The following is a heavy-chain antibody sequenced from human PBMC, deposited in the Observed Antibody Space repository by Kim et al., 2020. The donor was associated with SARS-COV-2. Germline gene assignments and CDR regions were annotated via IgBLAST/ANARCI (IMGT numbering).Heavy chain of an antibody. CDR2: IYGDESTT. CDR1: GFTISDYA. V-gene: IGHV3-23*03. CDR3: AKGTQSRGYLYFDN. D-gene: IGHD6-25*01. J-gene: IGHJ4*02. Sequence: GGSLRLSCAASGFTISDYAMIWVRQVPGKGLEWVSIIYGDESTTAYADSVKGRFTISRDNSKNTLNLQMNTLSAEDTAVYYCAKGTQSRGYLYFDNWGQG.